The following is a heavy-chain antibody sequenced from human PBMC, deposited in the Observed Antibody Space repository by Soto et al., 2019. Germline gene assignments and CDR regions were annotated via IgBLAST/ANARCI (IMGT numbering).Heavy chain of an antibody. CDR1: GGSISSYY. V-gene: IGHV4-59*01. D-gene: IGHD6-6*01. CDR3: VRLDVDSSSWLYLHY. J-gene: IGHJ4*02. Sequence: SETLSLTCTVSGGSISSYYCSWVRQPPGKGLEWIGYIYYIGSTDYNPSLKNRVTISVDTSKNQFSLKMRSVTAADTAVYYCVRLDVDSSSWLYLHYWGQGTLVTVSS. CDR2: IYYIGST.